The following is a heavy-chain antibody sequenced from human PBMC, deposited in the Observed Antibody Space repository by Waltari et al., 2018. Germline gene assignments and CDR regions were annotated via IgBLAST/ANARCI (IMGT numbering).Heavy chain of an antibody. J-gene: IGHJ4*02. V-gene: IGHV3-30*18. CDR1: GFSFSNFG. D-gene: IGHD6-19*01. Sequence: QVRLVESGGGMVQPGRSLRLSCAASGFSFSNFGMHWVRQTPGKGLEWVAVVSSGGDTKFYGDSGKGRFTISRDNSKNTLFLQANGLRPDDTAIYYCAKDGGRAVAGAVDFWGQGTLVTVSS. CDR3: AKDGGRAVAGAVDF. CDR2: VSSGGDTK.